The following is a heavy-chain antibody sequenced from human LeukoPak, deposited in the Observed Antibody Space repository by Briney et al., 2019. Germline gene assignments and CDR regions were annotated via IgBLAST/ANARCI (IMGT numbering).Heavy chain of an antibody. CDR2: IDTNTGNP. V-gene: IGHV7-4-1*02. J-gene: IGHJ4*02. Sequence: ASVKVSCKGSGYTFTKYAISWVRQPPGQGLEYMGWIDTNTGNPTYAQGFTGRFVFSLDTPVSTAYLQISSLKAEDSAIYFCANCYDSSGFFAYWGQGTLVTVSS. D-gene: IGHD3-22*01. CDR3: ANCYDSSGFFAY. CDR1: GYTFTKYA.